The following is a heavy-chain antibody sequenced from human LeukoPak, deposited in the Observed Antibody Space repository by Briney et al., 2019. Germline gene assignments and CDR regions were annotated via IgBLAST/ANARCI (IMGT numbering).Heavy chain of an antibody. J-gene: IGHJ4*02. CDR3: ARGGSYFQFDC. CDR2: SYSGGST. Sequence: GGSLRLSCVATGFTVNTNYMTWVRQAPGQGLEWVSVSYSGGSTYYADSVKGRFTFSRDNSKNTLYLQMDSLRPEDTAVYFCARGGSYFQFDCWGQGTLVTVSS. V-gene: IGHV3-66*02. D-gene: IGHD1-26*01. CDR1: GFTVNTNY.